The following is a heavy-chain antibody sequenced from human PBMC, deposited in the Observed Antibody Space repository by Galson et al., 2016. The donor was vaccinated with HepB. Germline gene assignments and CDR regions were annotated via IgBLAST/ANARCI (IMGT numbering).Heavy chain of an antibody. D-gene: IGHD3-9*01. V-gene: IGHV4-34*01. CDR3: ARRTATFYSPHRAFDF. Sequence: SETLSLTCGVYGGSFSCYYWTWIRRTPGKGLEWIGEINHSGSTKYNPPLQSRVVMSVDASKNQFSLNLSSVTAADSALYYCARRTATFYSPHRAFDFWGQGTMVTVSS. CDR1: GGSFSCYY. J-gene: IGHJ3*01. CDR2: INHSGST.